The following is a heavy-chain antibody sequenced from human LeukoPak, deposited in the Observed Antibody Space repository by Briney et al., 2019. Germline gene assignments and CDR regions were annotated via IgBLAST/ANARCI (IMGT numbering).Heavy chain of an antibody. V-gene: IGHV3-30*04. CDR1: GFKFDDYA. CDR3: AGAEAEYYDSSGHLYYYYYMDV. Sequence: GGSLRLSCAVSGFKFDDYAMHWVRQAPGKGLEWVAVISYDGSNKYYEDSVRGRFTISRDNSKNTLYLQMNSLRAEDTAVYYCAGAEAEYYDSSGHLYYYYYMDVWGKGTTVTVSS. D-gene: IGHD3-22*01. J-gene: IGHJ6*03. CDR2: ISYDGSNK.